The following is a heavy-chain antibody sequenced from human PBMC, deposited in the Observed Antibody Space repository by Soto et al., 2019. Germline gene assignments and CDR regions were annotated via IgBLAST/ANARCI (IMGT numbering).Heavy chain of an antibody. CDR3: ASRGNPLMDA. CDR2: IKVHSGDT. J-gene: IGHJ6*02. V-gene: IGHV1-18*01. Sequence: QVKVVQSVGEMKKPGASVKVSCKPSAYNLAGDGFTWMRQATGQGLEWMGWIKVHSGDTNYAQTFQDRCSLTTDTTTRRVYMEMRNLRADYTAVYYCASRGNPLMDAWGQGATVIV. CDR1: AYNLAGDG.